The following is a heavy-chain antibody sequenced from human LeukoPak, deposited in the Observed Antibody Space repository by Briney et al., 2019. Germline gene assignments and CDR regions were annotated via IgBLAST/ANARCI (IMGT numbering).Heavy chain of an antibody. CDR2: FDPEDGET. D-gene: IGHD4-23*01. Sequence: GASVKVSCKVSGYTLTELSMHWVRQAPGKGLKWMGGFDPEDGETIYAQKFQGRVTMTTDTSTSTAYMELRSLRSDDTAVYYCARVSGVVTLTIYWGQGTLVTSPQ. CDR3: ARVSGVVTLTIY. V-gene: IGHV1-24*01. J-gene: IGHJ4*02. CDR1: GYTLTELS.